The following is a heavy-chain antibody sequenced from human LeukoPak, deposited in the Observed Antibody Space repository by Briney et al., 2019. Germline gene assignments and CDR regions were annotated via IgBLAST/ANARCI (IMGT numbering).Heavy chain of an antibody. V-gene: IGHV3-11*05. J-gene: IGHJ4*02. D-gene: IGHD3-16*02. Sequence: PGGSLRLSCAASGFTFSDYYMSWIRQAPGKGLEWVSYISSSSSYTNYADSAKGRFTISRDNAKNSLYLQMNSLRAEDTAVYYCARAMITFGGVIDEGSDYWGQGTLVTVSS. CDR1: GFTFSDYY. CDR2: ISSSSSYT. CDR3: ARAMITFGGVIDEGSDY.